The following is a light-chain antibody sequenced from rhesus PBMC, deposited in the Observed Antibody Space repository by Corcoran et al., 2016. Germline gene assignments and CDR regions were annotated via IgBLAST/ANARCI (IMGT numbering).Light chain of an antibody. Sequence: DIQMTQSPSSLSASVGDRVTITCQASQGISNNFAWYQQKPGKVPKLRNYKSSTLQSGVPSRFCGSGYGTDFTLTISSLQPEDFATYYCQHGYGTNSFGQGTKVEIK. CDR3: QHGYGTNS. CDR1: QGISNN. J-gene: IGKJ2*01. CDR2: KSS. V-gene: IGKV1-25*01.